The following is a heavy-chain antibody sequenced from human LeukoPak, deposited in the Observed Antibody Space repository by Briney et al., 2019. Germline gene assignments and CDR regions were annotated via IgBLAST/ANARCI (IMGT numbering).Heavy chain of an antibody. CDR1: GFTFSNYA. Sequence: SGGSLRLSCEASGFTFSNYAMSWVRQAPGKGLEWVSAISGSGGSTYYADSVKGRFTISRDNSKNTLYLQMNSLRAEDTAVYYCAKEISSIAAAGIFPDYWGQGTLVTVSS. D-gene: IGHD6-13*01. CDR2: ISGSGGST. CDR3: AKEISSIAAAGIFPDY. J-gene: IGHJ4*02. V-gene: IGHV3-23*01.